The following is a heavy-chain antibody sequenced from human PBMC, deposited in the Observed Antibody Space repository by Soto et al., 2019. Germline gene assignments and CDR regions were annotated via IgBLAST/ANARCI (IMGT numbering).Heavy chain of an antibody. J-gene: IGHJ5*02. CDR1: GGSFSGYY. Sequence: PSETLSLTCAVYGGSFSGYYWSWIRQPPGKGLEWIGEINHSGSTNYNPSLKSRVTISVDTSKNQFSLKLSSVTAADTAVYYCARNRFLERFWFDPWGQGTLVTVSS. CDR2: INHSGST. V-gene: IGHV4-34*01. D-gene: IGHD3-3*01. CDR3: ARNRFLERFWFDP.